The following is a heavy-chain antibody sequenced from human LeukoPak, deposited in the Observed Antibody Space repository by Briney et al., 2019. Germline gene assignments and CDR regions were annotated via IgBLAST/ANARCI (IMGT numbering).Heavy chain of an antibody. CDR3: ARDVRLGELSLPYYFDY. Sequence: ASVKVSCKASGGTFSSYAISWVRQAPGQGLEWMGGIIPIFGTANYAQKFQGRVTITADESTSTAYMELSSLRSEDTAVYYCARDVRLGELSLPYYFDYWGQGTLVTVAS. CDR2: IIPIFGTA. J-gene: IGHJ4*02. CDR1: GGTFSSYA. D-gene: IGHD3-16*02. V-gene: IGHV1-69*13.